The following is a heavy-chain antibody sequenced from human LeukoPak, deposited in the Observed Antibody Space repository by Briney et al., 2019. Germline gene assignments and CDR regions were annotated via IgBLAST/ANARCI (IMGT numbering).Heavy chain of an antibody. CDR1: GFTFNNYA. J-gene: IGHJ4*02. CDR2: VTGPADTT. D-gene: IGHD5-24*01. V-gene: IGHV3-23*01. CDR3: AKGAAIDH. Sequence: GSLRLSCAASGFTFNNYAMNWVRQAPGKGLEWVAAVTGPADTTYYADSVKARFTISRDSFKDTVYLQMNRLGAEDTALYYCAKGAAIDHWGQGTLVTVSS.